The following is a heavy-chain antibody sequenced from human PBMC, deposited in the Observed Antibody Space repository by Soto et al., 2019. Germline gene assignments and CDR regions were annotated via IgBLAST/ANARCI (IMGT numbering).Heavy chain of an antibody. V-gene: IGHV1-18*01. CDR2: ISAYNGNT. Sequence: GASVKVSCKASGYTFTSYGISWVRQAPGRGLEWMGWISAYNGNTNYAQKLQGRVTMTTDTSTSTAYMELRSLRSDDTAVYYCARDICSGGSCYSEIEPNWFDPWGQGTLVTVSS. J-gene: IGHJ5*02. CDR3: ARDICSGGSCYSEIEPNWFDP. D-gene: IGHD2-15*01. CDR1: GYTFTSYG.